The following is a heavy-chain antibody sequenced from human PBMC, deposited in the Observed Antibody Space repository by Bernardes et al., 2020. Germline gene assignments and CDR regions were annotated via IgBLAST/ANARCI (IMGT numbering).Heavy chain of an antibody. Sequence: SGPTLVKPTQTLTLTCTFSGFSLTTTGMCVSWIRQPPGKALEWLALIDWDDDKYYSTSLKTRLTISKDTSKNQVVLTMTNMDPVDTATFYCARTSHDYSNGAEFYFDYWGQGTLVTVSS. CDR2: IDWDDDK. CDR3: ARTSHDYSNGAEFYFDY. V-gene: IGHV2-70*01. CDR1: GFSLTTTGMC. J-gene: IGHJ4*02. D-gene: IGHD4-4*01.